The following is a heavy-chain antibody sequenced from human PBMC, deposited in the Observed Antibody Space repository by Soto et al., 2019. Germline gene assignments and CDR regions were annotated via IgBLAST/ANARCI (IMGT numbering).Heavy chain of an antibody. CDR1: GGSISSSSYY. CDR3: ARLSHYYDSSGYSIFYYYYYGMDV. CDR2: IYYSGST. Sequence: PSETLSLTCTVSGGSISSSSYYWGWIRQPPGKGLEWIGSIYYSGSTYYNPSLKSRVTISVDTSKNQFSLKLSSVTAADTAVYYCARLSHYYDSSGYSIFYYYYYGMDVWGQGTTVTVS. J-gene: IGHJ6*02. V-gene: IGHV4-39*01. D-gene: IGHD3-22*01.